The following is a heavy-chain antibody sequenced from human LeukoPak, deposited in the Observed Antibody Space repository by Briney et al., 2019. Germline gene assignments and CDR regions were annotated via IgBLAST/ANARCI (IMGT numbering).Heavy chain of an antibody. Sequence: ASVTDSCMASGYTFITYYMHWVCQAPGQGREWMGIINPSCASTSYAQKSHCRVTMTGDTSTSTVYMELSSLRSEDTAVYYCARSRLLLDYWGQGTLVTVSS. D-gene: IGHD2/OR15-2a*01. V-gene: IGHV1-46*01. CDR2: INPSCAST. CDR1: GYTFITYY. CDR3: ARSRLLLDY. J-gene: IGHJ4*02.